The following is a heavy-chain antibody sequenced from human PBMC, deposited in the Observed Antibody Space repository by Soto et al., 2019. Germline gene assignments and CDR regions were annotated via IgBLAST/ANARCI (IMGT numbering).Heavy chain of an antibody. J-gene: IGHJ6*02. CDR3: ARWESSSSSSGMGV. V-gene: IGHV1-69*12. CDR2: IIPMYGTA. Sequence: QVQLVQSGAEVKKPGSSVKVSCKASGGTFSNYAISWVRQAPGQGLEWMGGIIPMYGTANYAQKFQGRVTITADESTSTAYMELSSLRYEDTDVYYCARWESSSSSSGMGVWGQGTTVTVSS. D-gene: IGHD6-6*01. CDR1: GGTFSNYA.